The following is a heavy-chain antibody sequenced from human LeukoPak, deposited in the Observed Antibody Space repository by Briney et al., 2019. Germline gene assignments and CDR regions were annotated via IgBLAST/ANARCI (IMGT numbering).Heavy chain of an antibody. D-gene: IGHD3-10*01. CDR2: IDYSGAT. V-gene: IGHV4-59*01. CDR1: GGSISTYY. CDR3: ARVGSYCFEY. Sequence: PSETLSLTCTVSGGSISTYYWSWIRQPPGKGLEWIGCIDYSGATNYNPSLKSRVTMSVDTSKHQFSLKLSSVTAADTAVYYCARVGSYCFEYWGQGTLVTVSS. J-gene: IGHJ4*02.